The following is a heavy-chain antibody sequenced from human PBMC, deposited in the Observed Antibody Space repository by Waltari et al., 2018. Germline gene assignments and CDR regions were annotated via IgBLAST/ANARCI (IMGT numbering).Heavy chain of an antibody. Sequence: QVQLVESGGGVVQPGRSLRLSCAASGFTFRSYAMHWVRQAPGKGLEWVAVISYDGSNKYYADSVKGRFTISRDNSKNTLYLQMNSLRAEDTAVYYCARGRWLQSDAFDIWGQGTMVTVSS. J-gene: IGHJ3*02. CDR3: ARGRWLQSDAFDI. D-gene: IGHD5-12*01. CDR2: ISYDGSNK. V-gene: IGHV3-30-3*01. CDR1: GFTFRSYA.